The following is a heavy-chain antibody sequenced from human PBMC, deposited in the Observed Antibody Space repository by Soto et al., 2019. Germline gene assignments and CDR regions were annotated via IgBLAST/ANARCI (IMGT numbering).Heavy chain of an antibody. Sequence: KQSQTLSLTCAISGDSVSSNSAAWNWIRQSPSRGLEWLGRTYYRSKWYNDYAVSVKSRITINPDTSKNQFSLQLNSVTPEDTAVYYCARVGYYYDSSGYYFDYWGQGTLVTVSS. D-gene: IGHD3-22*01. V-gene: IGHV6-1*01. CDR2: TYYRSKWYN. CDR1: GDSVSSNSAA. CDR3: ARVGYYYDSSGYYFDY. J-gene: IGHJ4*02.